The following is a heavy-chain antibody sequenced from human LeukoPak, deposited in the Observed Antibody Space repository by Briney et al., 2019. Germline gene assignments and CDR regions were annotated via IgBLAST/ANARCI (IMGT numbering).Heavy chain of an antibody. D-gene: IGHD3-3*02. J-gene: IGHJ3*02. Sequence: GESLKISWKRSGFRFPSYWISWVRQMSGKGLELMGRIDPSDSSTNYSPSFQGHVTISANKSIITASLQWSSLKASDTAMYYCARQRGIGAFDMWGQGTMVTVSS. CDR2: IDPSDSST. CDR1: GFRFPSYW. CDR3: ARQRGIGAFDM. V-gene: IGHV5-10-1*01.